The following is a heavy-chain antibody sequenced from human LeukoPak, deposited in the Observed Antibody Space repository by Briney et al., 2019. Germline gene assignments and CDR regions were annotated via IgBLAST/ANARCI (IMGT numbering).Heavy chain of an antibody. V-gene: IGHV3-23*01. CDR1: GFTFSSYA. CDR3: AKDRWNKEDAFDI. CDR2: IRGSGGST. J-gene: IGHJ3*02. D-gene: IGHD1/OR15-1a*01. Sequence: PGGSLRLSCATSGFTFSSYALSWVRQAPGKGLEWVSAIRGSGGSTYYADSVKGRFTVSRDNSKNTLYLQMNSLRAEDTAVYYCAKDRWNKEDAFDIWGQGTIVTVSS.